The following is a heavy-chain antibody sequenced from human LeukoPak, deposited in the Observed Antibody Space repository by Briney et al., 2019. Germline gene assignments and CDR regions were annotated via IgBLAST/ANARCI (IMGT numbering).Heavy chain of an antibody. J-gene: IGHJ4*02. CDR2: IKEDGSEK. D-gene: IGHD3-9*01. Sequence: GGSLRLSCAASGFTFSNYWMSWVRQAPGKGLEWVANIKEDGSEKYHVDSVKGRFTISRDNGKNSLYLQMNSLRAEDTAVYYCTRDPLRRFDYWGQGTPVTVSS. CDR1: GFTFSNYW. CDR3: TRDPLRRFDY. V-gene: IGHV3-7*03.